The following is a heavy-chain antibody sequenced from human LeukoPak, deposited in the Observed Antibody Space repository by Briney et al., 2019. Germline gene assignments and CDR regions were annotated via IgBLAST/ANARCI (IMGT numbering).Heavy chain of an antibody. CDR1: GFAFSSYW. Sequence: TGGSLRLSCVAPGFAFSSYWMSWVRQAPGKGLELVANISPDGSAEDYVDSVRGRFAISRDNAKRSLYLQMNSLSPEDTAVYYCANQAYSQFDYWGQGTLVSVSS. J-gene: IGHJ4*02. CDR3: ANQAYSQFDY. V-gene: IGHV3-7*01. CDR2: ISPDGSAE. D-gene: IGHD4-11*01.